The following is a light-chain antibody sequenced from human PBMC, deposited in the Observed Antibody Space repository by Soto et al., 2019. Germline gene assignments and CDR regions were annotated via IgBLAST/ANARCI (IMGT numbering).Light chain of an antibody. CDR2: GAS. CDR3: QQYNNWPYT. V-gene: IGKV3-15*01. J-gene: IGKJ2*01. Sequence: EIVMTQSPATLAVSPGERAALSCRASQSVSSNFAWYQQKPGQAPRLLIYGASSRATGTPARFSGSGSGTAFTLTSSRLQSEDFAVYYCQQYNNWPYTFGLGTKLEMK. CDR1: QSVSSN.